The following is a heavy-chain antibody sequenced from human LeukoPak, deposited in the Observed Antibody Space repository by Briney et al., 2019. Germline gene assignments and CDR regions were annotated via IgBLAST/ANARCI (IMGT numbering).Heavy chain of an antibody. CDR3: ARHAPPYYDILTGYPHYYYYYYMDV. V-gene: IGHV5-51*01. D-gene: IGHD3-9*01. CDR1: GYSFTSYW. Sequence: GESLKISCKGSGYSFTSYWIGWVRQMPGKGLEWMGIIYPGDSDTRYGPSFQGQVTISADKSISTAYLQWSSLKASDTAMYYCARHAPPYYDILTGYPHYYYYYYMDVWGKGTTVTVSS. J-gene: IGHJ6*03. CDR2: IYPGDSDT.